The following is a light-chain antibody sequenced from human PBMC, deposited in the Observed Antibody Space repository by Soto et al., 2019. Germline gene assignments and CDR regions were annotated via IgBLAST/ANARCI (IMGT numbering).Light chain of an antibody. J-gene: IGKJ1*01. CDR2: GAS. V-gene: IGKV3-15*01. CDR1: QSVRSN. Sequence: EIVMTQSPATLSASPGERATLSCRASQSVRSNLAWYQQKPGQAPRLLIYGASIRATGIPARFSGSGSGTEFTLSIGSLQSEDFAVYYCQQYNDWPPTFGQGTKVDIK. CDR3: QQYNDWPPT.